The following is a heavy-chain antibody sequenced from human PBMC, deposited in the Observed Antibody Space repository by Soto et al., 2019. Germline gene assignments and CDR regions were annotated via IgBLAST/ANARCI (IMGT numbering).Heavy chain of an antibody. CDR1: GYTFTSYG. V-gene: IGHV1-18*01. Sequence: QVQLVQSGAEVKKPGASVKVSCKASGYTFTSYGISWVRQAPGQGLEWMGWISAYNGNTNYAQKLQGRVTMTTDTSTNTAYMELRSLRSDDTAVYYCASSITGTTGGYYYYYGMDVWGQGTTVTVSS. CDR2: ISAYNGNT. D-gene: IGHD1-20*01. J-gene: IGHJ6*02. CDR3: ASSITGTTGGYYYYYGMDV.